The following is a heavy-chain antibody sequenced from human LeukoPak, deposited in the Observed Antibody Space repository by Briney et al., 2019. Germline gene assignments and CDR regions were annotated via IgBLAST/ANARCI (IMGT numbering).Heavy chain of an antibody. J-gene: IGHJ4*02. Sequence: SETLSLTCAVSGGSISSYYWSWIRQPPGKGLEYIGYIHSSGSTNYNPSLESRVTISVDTPKNQFSLKLSSVTAADTAVYYCVRRAVAENYFDYWGQGILVTVSS. V-gene: IGHV4-59*08. CDR2: IHSSGST. D-gene: IGHD6-19*01. CDR1: GGSISSYY. CDR3: VRRAVAENYFDY.